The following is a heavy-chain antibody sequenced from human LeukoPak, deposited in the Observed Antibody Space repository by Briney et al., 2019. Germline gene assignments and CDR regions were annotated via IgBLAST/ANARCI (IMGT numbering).Heavy chain of an antibody. J-gene: IGHJ1*01. V-gene: IGHV1-18*01. CDR3: AKDRSMTTVVNKYFQH. Sequence: ASVKVSCKASGYTFTSYGISWVRQAPGQGLEWMGWISAYNGNTNYAQKLQGRVTMTTDTSTSTAYMELRSLRSDDTAVYYCAKDRSMTTVVNKYFQHWGQGTLVTVSS. CDR1: GYTFTSYG. CDR2: ISAYNGNT. D-gene: IGHD4-23*01.